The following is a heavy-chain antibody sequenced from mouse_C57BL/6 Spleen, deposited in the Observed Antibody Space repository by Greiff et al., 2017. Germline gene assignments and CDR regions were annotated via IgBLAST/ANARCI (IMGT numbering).Heavy chain of an antibody. CDR1: GFTFSSYA. Sequence: EVQGVESGGGLVKPGGSLKLSCAASGFTFSSYAMSWVRQTPEKRLEWVATISDGGSYIYYPDNVQGRFTISRDNAKNNLYLQMSHLKSEDTAMYYCARDQRAYYGSSYRGYFDVWGTGTTVTVSS. D-gene: IGHD1-1*01. CDR3: ARDQRAYYGSSYRGYFDV. CDR2: ISDGGSYI. J-gene: IGHJ1*03. V-gene: IGHV5-4*01.